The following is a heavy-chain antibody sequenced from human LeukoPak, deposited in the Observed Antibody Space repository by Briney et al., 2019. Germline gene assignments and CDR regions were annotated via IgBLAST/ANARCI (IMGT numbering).Heavy chain of an antibody. CDR2: IYYSGNT. Sequence: PSETLSLTCAVSGGXISGSSYFWGWIRQPPGKGLEWIGSIYYSGNTYYNPSLKSRVTISADTSKNQFSLKLSSVTAADTAVYYCARLKEGIDYWGQGTLVTVSS. CDR3: ARLKEGIDY. CDR1: GGXISGSSYF. D-gene: IGHD3-10*01. V-gene: IGHV4-39*01. J-gene: IGHJ4*02.